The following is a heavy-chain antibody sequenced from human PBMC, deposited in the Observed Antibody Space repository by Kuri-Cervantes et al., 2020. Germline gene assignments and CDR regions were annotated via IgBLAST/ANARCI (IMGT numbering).Heavy chain of an antibody. Sequence: SETLSLTCNVPGGSVSSGSYYWSWTLQPAGKGLEWIGHIYYSGSTNYNPSLKSRVTISVAPSKNQFSLKLSSVTDADTAVYYCSRDVRFLGRHNWFHPWGQGTLVTVSS. CDR1: GGSVSSGSYY. J-gene: IGHJ5*02. D-gene: IGHD3-3*01. V-gene: IGHV4-61*01. CDR2: IYYSGST. CDR3: SRDVRFLGRHNWFHP.